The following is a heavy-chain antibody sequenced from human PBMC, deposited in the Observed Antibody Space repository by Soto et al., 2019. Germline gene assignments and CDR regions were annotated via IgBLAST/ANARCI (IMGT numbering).Heavy chain of an antibody. Sequence: PGGSLRLSCAASGFTISDYYMDWVRQAPGKGLEWVGRIRDKANSYTTEYAASVKGRFTISRDDSKNSLYLQMNSLKTEDTAVYYCTRAINGFHYFAYWGQGT. J-gene: IGHJ4*02. D-gene: IGHD2-8*01. CDR2: IRDKANSYTT. V-gene: IGHV3-72*01. CDR3: TRAINGFHYFAY. CDR1: GFTISDYY.